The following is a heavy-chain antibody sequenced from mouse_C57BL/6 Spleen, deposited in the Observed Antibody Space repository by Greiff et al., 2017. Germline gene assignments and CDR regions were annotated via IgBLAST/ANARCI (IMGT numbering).Heavy chain of an antibody. CDR2: IDPENGAT. CDR1: GFNIKDDY. CDR3: TRIYDGYSLGY. V-gene: IGHV14-4*01. D-gene: IGHD2-3*01. Sequence: VQLQQSGAELVRPGASVKLSCTASGFNIKDDYMHWVKQSPEQGLEWIGWIDPENGATEYSSKFQGKATITADTSSNPAYLQLSILTSEDTAVYYCTRIYDGYSLGYWGPGATLSVSS. J-gene: IGHJ2*01.